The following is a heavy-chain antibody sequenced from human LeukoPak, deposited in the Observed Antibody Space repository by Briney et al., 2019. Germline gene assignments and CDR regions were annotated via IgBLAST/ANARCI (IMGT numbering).Heavy chain of an antibody. J-gene: IGHJ4*02. D-gene: IGHD3-22*01. CDR3: ARGYYYDSSGYTRPPRKLYYFDY. Sequence: PSQTLSLTCTVSAGSMSSGSYYWSWIRQPAGKGLEWIGHIYTSGSTNYNSSLKSRVTISVDTSKNQFSLKLSSVTAADTAVYYCARGYYYDSSGYTRPPRKLYYFDYWGQGTLVTVSS. CDR1: AGSMSSGSYY. V-gene: IGHV4-61*09. CDR2: IYTSGST.